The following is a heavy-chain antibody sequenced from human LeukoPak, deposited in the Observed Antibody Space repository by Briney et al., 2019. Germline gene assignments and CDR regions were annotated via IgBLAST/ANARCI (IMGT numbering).Heavy chain of an antibody. CDR2: IFDVGNT. J-gene: IGHJ4*02. Sequence: GGSLRLSCAASGFTVSNNVMNWVRQAPGKGLEWVSVIFDVGNTYYAASVKDRFTISRDNSKNTVYLQMNSWRVEDTAVYYCTRDAPAGGKLDSWGQGTLVTVSS. V-gene: IGHV3-66*01. CDR3: TRDAPAGGKLDS. D-gene: IGHD4-23*01. CDR1: GFTVSNNV.